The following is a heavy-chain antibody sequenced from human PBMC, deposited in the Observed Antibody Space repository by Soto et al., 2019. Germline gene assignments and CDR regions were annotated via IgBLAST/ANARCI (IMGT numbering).Heavy chain of an antibody. CDR2: INHSGST. CDR1: GGSFSGYY. J-gene: IGHJ3*02. V-gene: IGHV4-34*01. CDR3: ERGIARKPTTAFDI. Sequence: SETLSLTCAVYGGSFSGYYWSWLRQPPGKGLEWIGEINHSGSTNYNPSLKSRVTISVDTSKNQFSLKLSSVTAADTAVYYCERGIARKPTTAFDIWGQGTMVTVS. D-gene: IGHD4-17*01.